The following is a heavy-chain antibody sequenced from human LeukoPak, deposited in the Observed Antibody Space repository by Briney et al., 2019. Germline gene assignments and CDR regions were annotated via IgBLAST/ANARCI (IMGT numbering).Heavy chain of an antibody. Sequence: SETLSLTCTVSGGSISSYYWSWIRQPPGKGLEWIGYIYYSGSTSYNPSLKSRVTISVDTSNNQFSLKLSSVTAADTAVYYCARRSKPKYYDILTGYYPYYYYYYMDVWGKGTTVTISS. CDR1: GGSISSYY. D-gene: IGHD3-9*01. CDR3: ARRSKPKYYDILTGYYPYYYYYYMDV. V-gene: IGHV4-59*08. CDR2: IYYSGST. J-gene: IGHJ6*03.